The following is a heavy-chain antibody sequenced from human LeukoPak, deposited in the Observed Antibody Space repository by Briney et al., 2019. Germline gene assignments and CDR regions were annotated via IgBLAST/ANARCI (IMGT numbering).Heavy chain of an antibody. Sequence: GASVKVSCKASGGTFISYAISWGRQAPGQGGEWRGRIIPILGIANYAQKFQGRVTITADKSTSTAYMELSSLRSEDTAVYYCARDSSVSGEGLRMFDYWGQGTLVTVSS. CDR2: IIPILGIA. J-gene: IGHJ4*02. D-gene: IGHD3-10*01. V-gene: IGHV1-69*04. CDR3: ARDSSVSGEGLRMFDY. CDR1: GGTFISYA.